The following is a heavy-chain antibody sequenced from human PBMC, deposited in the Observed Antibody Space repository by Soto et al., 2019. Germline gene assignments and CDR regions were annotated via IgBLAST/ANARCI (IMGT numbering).Heavy chain of an antibody. CDR3: AREGSRPYYYYGMDV. J-gene: IGHJ6*02. CDR1: GYTFTSYG. Sequence: QVQLVQSGAEVKKPGASVKVSCKASGYTFTSYGFSWVRQAPGQGLEWMGWISAYNGNTNYAQKLQGRVTMTTDTSTSAAYMELRSLLSDDTAVYYCAREGSRPYYYYGMDVWGQGTTVTVSS. V-gene: IGHV1-18*01. CDR2: ISAYNGNT. D-gene: IGHD1-26*01.